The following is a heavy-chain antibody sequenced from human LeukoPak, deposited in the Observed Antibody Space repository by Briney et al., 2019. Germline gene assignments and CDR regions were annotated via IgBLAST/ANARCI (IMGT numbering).Heavy chain of an antibody. D-gene: IGHD4-17*01. V-gene: IGHV4-4*07. Sequence: SETLSLTCTVSSGSISNYDWSWIRQPAGKGLEWIGRIYTSGSTNYNPSLKSRVTISVDTSKNQFSLKLSSVTAADTAVYYCARGSDYGDYDDYFDYWGQGTLVTVSS. CDR1: SGSISNYD. CDR2: IYTSGST. J-gene: IGHJ4*02. CDR3: ARGSDYGDYDDYFDY.